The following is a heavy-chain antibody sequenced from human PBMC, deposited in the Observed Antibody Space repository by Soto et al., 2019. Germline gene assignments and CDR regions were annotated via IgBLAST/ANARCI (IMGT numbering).Heavy chain of an antibody. CDR1: GFTFSSYA. J-gene: IGHJ6*02. CDR3: ARVRFPSYYYHYALDV. D-gene: IGHD3-3*01. V-gene: IGHV3-30*09. Sequence: GGSLRLSCAASGFTFSSYAMHWVRQAPGKGLEWVAVISYEGSNKYYADSVKGRFAISRDNSKKLLYLQTNSLRAEDTAVYYCARVRFPSYYYHYALDVWGQGTTVTVSS. CDR2: ISYEGSNK.